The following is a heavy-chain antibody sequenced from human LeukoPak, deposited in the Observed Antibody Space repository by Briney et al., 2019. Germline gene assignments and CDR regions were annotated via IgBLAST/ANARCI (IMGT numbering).Heavy chain of an antibody. CDR1: GFTFHDYA. CDR3: AKGPTYSSSSLFDY. J-gene: IGHJ4*02. D-gene: IGHD6-6*01. V-gene: IGHV3-9*03. Sequence: GGSLRLSCAASGFTFHDYAMHWVRQAPGKGLEWVSGISWNGGTIDYADSVKGRFSISRDNAKNSLYLQMNSLRPEDMALYYCAKGPTYSSSSLFDYWGQGILVAVSS. CDR2: ISWNGGTI.